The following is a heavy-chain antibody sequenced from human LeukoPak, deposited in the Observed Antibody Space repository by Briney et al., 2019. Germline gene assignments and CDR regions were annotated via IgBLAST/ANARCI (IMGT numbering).Heavy chain of an antibody. CDR1: DFTFRTYA. Sequence: GSLLLSCRASDFTFRTYAMSWGRPGLGKGLNWVSVISDDSRYRYYADSVKGRFTISRDNSKSTLYLQLDNLGAEDTAVYYCTRNRPGDYYFDKFYFDLWGQGTLVTVSS. J-gene: IGHJ4*02. CDR2: ISDDSRYR. CDR3: TRNRPGDYYFDKFYFDL. V-gene: IGHV3-23*01. D-gene: IGHD3-10*01.